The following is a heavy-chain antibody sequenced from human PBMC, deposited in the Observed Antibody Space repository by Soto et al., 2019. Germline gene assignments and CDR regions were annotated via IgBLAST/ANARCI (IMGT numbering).Heavy chain of an antibody. CDR3: ESDRPAMVRGVISV. CDR1: GFTFSSYA. Sequence: QVQLVESGGGVVQPGRSLRLSCAASGFTFSSYAMHWVRQAPGKGLEWVAVISYDGSNKYYADSVKGRFTISRDNSKNTMYLQMNNLRGEETAVYYCESDRPAMVRGVISVWGQGTTVTVSS. D-gene: IGHD3-10*01. J-gene: IGHJ6*02. CDR2: ISYDGSNK. V-gene: IGHV3-30-3*01.